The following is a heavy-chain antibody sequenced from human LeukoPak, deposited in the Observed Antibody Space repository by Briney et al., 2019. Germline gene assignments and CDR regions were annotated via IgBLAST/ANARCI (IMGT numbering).Heavy chain of an antibody. CDR2: VSYDGNNK. Sequence: PGGSLRLSCATSGFTFSSNAMHWVRQDPGKGLEWVAVVSYDGNNKYYADSVKGRFTISRDNSKNTLYLQMSSLRTEDTAVYYCARGSGSSAYYPVDYWGQGTLVTVSS. CDR3: ARGSGSSAYYPVDY. J-gene: IGHJ4*02. D-gene: IGHD3-22*01. CDR1: GFTFSSNA. V-gene: IGHV3-30-3*01.